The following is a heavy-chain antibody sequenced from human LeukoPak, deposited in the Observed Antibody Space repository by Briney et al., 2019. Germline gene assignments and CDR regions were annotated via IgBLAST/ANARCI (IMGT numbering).Heavy chain of an antibody. J-gene: IGHJ5*02. Sequence: PGGSLRLSCAASGFTFSSYGMHWVRQAPGKGLEWVAVISYDGSNKYYADSEKGRFTISRDNSKNTLYLQMNSLRAEDTAVYYCAKEYQQLVSFWFDPWGQGTLVTVSS. D-gene: IGHD6-13*01. CDR1: GFTFSSYG. CDR3: AKEYQQLVSFWFDP. CDR2: ISYDGSNK. V-gene: IGHV3-30*18.